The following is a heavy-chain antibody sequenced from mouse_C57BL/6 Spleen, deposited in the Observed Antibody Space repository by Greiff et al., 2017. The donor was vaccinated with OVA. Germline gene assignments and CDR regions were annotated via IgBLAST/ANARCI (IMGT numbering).Heavy chain of an antibody. D-gene: IGHD4-1*01. J-gene: IGHJ2*01. CDR3: ARGGLLHLTGTSFDY. CDR1: GYAFSSYW. V-gene: IGHV1-80*01. Sequence: QVQLQQSGAELVKPGASVKISCKASGYAFSSYWMNWVKQRPGKGLEWIGQIYPGDGDTNYNGKFKGKATLTADKSSSTAYMQLSSLTSEDSAVYFCARGGLLHLTGTSFDYWGQGTTLTVSS. CDR2: IYPGDGDT.